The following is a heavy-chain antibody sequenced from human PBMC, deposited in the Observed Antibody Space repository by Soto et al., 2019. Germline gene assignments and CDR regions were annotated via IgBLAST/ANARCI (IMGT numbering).Heavy chain of an antibody. CDR3: ARTYSGADRPFYYYGMDV. J-gene: IGHJ6*02. CDR1: GGTFSSYG. V-gene: IGHV3-33*05. D-gene: IGHD6-6*01. Sequence: SCKASGGTFSSYGMHWVRQAPGKGLEWVAVISYDGSNKYYADSVKGRFTISRDNAKHSLYLQLNSLIGEDTAVYFCARTYSGADRPFYYYGMDVWGQGTTVTVSS. CDR2: ISYDGSNK.